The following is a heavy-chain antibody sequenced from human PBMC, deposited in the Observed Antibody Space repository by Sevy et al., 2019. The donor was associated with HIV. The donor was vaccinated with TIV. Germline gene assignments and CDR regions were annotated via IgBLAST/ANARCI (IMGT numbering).Heavy chain of an antibody. CDR1: GGSFSGYY. V-gene: IGHV4-34*01. D-gene: IGHD3-3*01. CDR3: AREARTIFGVVTSYYFDY. CDR2: INHSGST. Sequence: SETLSLTCAVYGGSFSGYYWSWIRQPPGKGLEWIGEINHSGSTNYNPSLKSRVTISVDTSKNQFSLKLSSVTAADTAVYYCAREARTIFGVVTSYYFDYWGQGTLVTVSS. J-gene: IGHJ4*02.